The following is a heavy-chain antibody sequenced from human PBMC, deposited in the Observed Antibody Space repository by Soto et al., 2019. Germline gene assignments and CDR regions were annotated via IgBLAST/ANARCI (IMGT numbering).Heavy chain of an antibody. Sequence: PGGSLRLSCAASGFTFSSYWMHWVRQAPGKGLVWVSRINSDGSSTNYADSVKGRFTISRDNAKNTLYLQMNSLRAEDTAVYYCARDGSGSYYQSFDYWGQGTLVTVSS. V-gene: IGHV3-74*01. CDR3: ARDGSGSYYQSFDY. CDR2: INSDGSST. J-gene: IGHJ4*02. CDR1: GFTFSSYW. D-gene: IGHD1-26*01.